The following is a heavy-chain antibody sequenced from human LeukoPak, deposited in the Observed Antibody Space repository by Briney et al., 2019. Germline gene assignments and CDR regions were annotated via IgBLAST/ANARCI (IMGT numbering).Heavy chain of an antibody. J-gene: IGHJ4*02. V-gene: IGHV4-59*01. CDR1: GDSITNYY. CDR3: ARGRLTVRGIRFPYYFDS. D-gene: IGHD3-10*01. Sequence: SETLSLTCAVSGDSITNYYWSWIRQTPGEGLEWIGYIHYTGSTDYNPSLKSRVTISVDTSKTQFSLTLTSVTAADTAVYYCARGRLTVRGIRFPYYFDSWGQGTLVSVSS. CDR2: IHYTGST.